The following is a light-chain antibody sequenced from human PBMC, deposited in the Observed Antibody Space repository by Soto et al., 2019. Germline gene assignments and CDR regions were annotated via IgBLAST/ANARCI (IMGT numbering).Light chain of an antibody. Sequence: IVLTHSPCTVSLSAVERATLSCRASQSVSNNYLAWYQQKPGQAPRILIYGASNRATGIPDRFSGSGSGTDFTLTISRLEPEDFAVYYCQQYGSSGTFGQGTKVDIK. CDR2: GAS. CDR3: QQYGSSGT. V-gene: IGKV3-20*01. CDR1: QSVSNNY. J-gene: IGKJ1*01.